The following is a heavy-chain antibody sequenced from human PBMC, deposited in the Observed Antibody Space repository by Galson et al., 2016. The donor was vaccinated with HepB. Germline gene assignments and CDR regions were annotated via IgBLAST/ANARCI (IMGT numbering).Heavy chain of an antibody. CDR1: GCKFSRYV. D-gene: IGHD1-1*01. CDR3: ACPTGGNWTDY. CDR2: IIGSGATT. J-gene: IGHJ4*02. Sequence: SLSLSCAASGCKFSRYVMAWVRQSPGKGLEWVSGIIGSGATTFYADSLEGRFTISRDNSRNTLDLQINSLRAEDTAVYYCACPTGGNWTDYWGQGTLVTVSS. V-gene: IGHV3-23*01.